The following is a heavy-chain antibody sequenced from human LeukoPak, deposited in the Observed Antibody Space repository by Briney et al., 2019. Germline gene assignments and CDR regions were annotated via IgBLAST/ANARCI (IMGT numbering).Heavy chain of an antibody. CDR2: ITSSGAGT. Sequence: GGSLRLSCAASGFAFYNYGMIWVRQTPGKGLEWVSDITSSGAGTSYADAVKGRFTISRDNSKSTLYLQMNSLRVDDTAMYYCARGRSWGIQLWGEAFDIWGQGTMVTVSS. CDR1: GFAFYNYG. J-gene: IGHJ3*02. V-gene: IGHV3-23*01. CDR3: ARGRSWGIQLWGEAFDI. D-gene: IGHD5-18*01.